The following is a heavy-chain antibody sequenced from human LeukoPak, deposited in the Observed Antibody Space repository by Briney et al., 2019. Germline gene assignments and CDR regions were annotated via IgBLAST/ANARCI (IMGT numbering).Heavy chain of an antibody. CDR2: FDPEDGET. Sequence: ASVKVSCKVSGYALTELSMHWVRQAPGKGLEWMGGFDPEDGETIYPQKFQGRVTMTEDTSTDTAYMELSSLRSEDTAVYYCATKGLVPAPRYNWFDPWGQGTLVTVSS. V-gene: IGHV1-24*01. CDR3: ATKGLVPAPRYNWFDP. CDR1: GYALTELS. J-gene: IGHJ5*02. D-gene: IGHD2-2*01.